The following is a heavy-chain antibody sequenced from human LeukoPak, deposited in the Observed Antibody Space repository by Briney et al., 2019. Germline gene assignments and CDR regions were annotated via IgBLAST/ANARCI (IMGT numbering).Heavy chain of an antibody. J-gene: IGHJ4*02. D-gene: IGHD2-15*01. V-gene: IGHV4-39*01. CDR2: IYYSGST. CDR3: ARTSILHFDY. CDR1: GGSISSSSSY. Sequence: PSETLSLTCTVSGGSISSSSSYWGWIRQPPGKGLEWIANIYYSGSTYYNPSLKSRVTISVDTSKNQFSLKLSSVTAADTAAYYCARTSILHFDYWGQGTLVTVSS.